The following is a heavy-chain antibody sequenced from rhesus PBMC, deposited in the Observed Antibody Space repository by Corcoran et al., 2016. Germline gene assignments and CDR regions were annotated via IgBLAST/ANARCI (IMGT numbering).Heavy chain of an antibody. D-gene: IGHD1-44*02. CDR3: ARDGREYFEF. J-gene: IGHJ1*01. CDR2: TTYRGRT. Sequence: QVQLQESGPGRVKPSEPLSLTCAVSGGPISRGYYSWTWFPQPPGKGLEWMWNTTYRGRTTYNPSLKSRVTISRDTSKNQFSLKLSSVTAADTTVYYCARDGREYFEFWGQGALVTVSS. CDR1: GGPISRGYYS. V-gene: IGHV4-122*02.